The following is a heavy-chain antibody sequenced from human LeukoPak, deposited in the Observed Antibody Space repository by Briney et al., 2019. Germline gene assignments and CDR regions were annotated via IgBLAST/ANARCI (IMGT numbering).Heavy chain of an antibody. CDR3: ATGPKWLRYAYNWFDP. CDR1: GYTLTELS. CDR2: FDPEDGET. V-gene: IGHV1-24*01. J-gene: IGHJ5*02. Sequence: ASVKVSCKVSGYTLTELSMHWVRQAPGKGLEWMGGFDPEDGETIYAQKFQGRVTMTEDTSTDTAYMELSCLRSEDTAVYYCATGPKWLRYAYNWFDPWGQGTLVTVSS. D-gene: IGHD5-12*01.